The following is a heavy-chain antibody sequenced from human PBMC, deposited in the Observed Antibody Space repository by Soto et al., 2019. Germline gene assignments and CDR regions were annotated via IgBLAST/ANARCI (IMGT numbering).Heavy chain of an antibody. Sequence: QVQLVQSGAEVKKPGASVKVSCKASGYTFTAHYIHWVRQAPGQGLEWMGWINSNSGDTNSAQKFQVRISLTRDTSVSTVCMELNRLRSDDTAVYYCVRVDLVTRLFDYWGQGTLVTVSS. D-gene: IGHD1-26*01. V-gene: IGHV1-2*02. CDR1: GYTFTAHY. J-gene: IGHJ4*02. CDR2: INSNSGDT. CDR3: VRVDLVTRLFDY.